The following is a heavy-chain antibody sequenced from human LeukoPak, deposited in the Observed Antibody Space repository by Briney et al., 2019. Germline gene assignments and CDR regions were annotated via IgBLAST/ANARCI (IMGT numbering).Heavy chain of an antibody. V-gene: IGHV3-30*01. J-gene: IGHJ4*02. D-gene: IGHD3-10*01. CDR3: ARGPTSYYYGSGSYHY. CDR1: GFTFSSYA. CDR2: ISYDGSNK. Sequence: GGSLRLSCAASGFTFSSYAMHWVRQAPGKGLEWVAVISYDGSNKYYADSVKGRFTISRDNSKNTLYLQMNSLRAEDTAVYYCARGPTSYYYGSGSYHYWGQGTLVTASS.